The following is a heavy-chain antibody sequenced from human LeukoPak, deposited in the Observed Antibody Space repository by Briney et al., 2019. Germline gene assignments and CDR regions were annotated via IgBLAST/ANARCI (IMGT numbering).Heavy chain of an antibody. CDR2: ISYDGSNK. D-gene: IGHD4-17*01. V-gene: IGHV3-30-3*01. CDR1: GFTLSSYA. CDR3: ARGVTTLSAFDI. J-gene: IGHJ3*02. Sequence: GSLKPPCAASGFTLSSYAMHWVRQAPGQGLEWVAVISYDGSNKYYADSVKGRFTISRDNSKNTLYLQMNSLRAEDTAVYYCARGVTTLSAFDIWGQGTMVTVSS.